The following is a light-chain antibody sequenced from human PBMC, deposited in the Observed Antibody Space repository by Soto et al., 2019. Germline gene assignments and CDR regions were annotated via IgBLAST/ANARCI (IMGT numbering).Light chain of an antibody. CDR1: SSDVGGYNY. Sequence: QSALTQPASVSGSPGQSITISCTGTSSDVGGYNYVSWYQQHPGRAPKVLIYDVSNRPAGVSDRFSGSRSGNTASLTISGLHSADEADYYCCSYTSSNSLVFGTGTKGTVL. J-gene: IGLJ1*01. CDR3: CSYTSSNSLV. V-gene: IGLV2-14*01. CDR2: DVS.